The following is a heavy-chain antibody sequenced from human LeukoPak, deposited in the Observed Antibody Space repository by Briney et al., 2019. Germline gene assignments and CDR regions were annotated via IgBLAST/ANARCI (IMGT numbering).Heavy chain of an antibody. J-gene: IGHJ4*02. CDR3: ARDLALYSGSYSAYDY. D-gene: IGHD1-26*01. CDR1: GFTFSSYW. Sequence: GESLQISCAASGFTFSSYWMHWVRQAPGKGLVWVSRINSDGSSTSYADSVKGRFTISRDNAKNTLYLQMKSLRAEDTAVYYCARDLALYSGSYSAYDYWGQGTLVTVSS. V-gene: IGHV3-74*01. CDR2: INSDGSST.